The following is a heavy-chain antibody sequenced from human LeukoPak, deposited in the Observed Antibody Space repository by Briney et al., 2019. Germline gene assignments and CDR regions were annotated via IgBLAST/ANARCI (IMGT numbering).Heavy chain of an antibody. CDR1: GFSINSGYY. V-gene: IGHV4-38-2*01. J-gene: IGHJ4*02. D-gene: IGHD6-19*01. Sequence: SETLSLTCAVPGFSINSGYYWAWIRQPPGKGLEWIGRIFHSGTTHYNPSLKSRVTMSVDTSKNQFSLKLNSVTAADTAVYYCAGIRDSSGWLRFDYWGQGTLVTVSS. CDR2: IFHSGTT. CDR3: AGIRDSSGWLRFDY.